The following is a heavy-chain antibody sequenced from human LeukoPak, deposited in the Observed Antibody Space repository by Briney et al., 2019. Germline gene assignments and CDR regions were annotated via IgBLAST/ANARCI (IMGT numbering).Heavy chain of an antibody. J-gene: IGHJ3*02. V-gene: IGHV4-30-2*01. D-gene: IGHD2-2*01. CDR1: GGSISSGGYS. CDR2: IYHSGST. CDR3: ARNGQPGAFHAFDI. Sequence: PSETLSLTCAVSGGSISSGGYSLSWIRQPSGEGLEWIGYIYHSGSTYYNPSLKSRVTISVDRSKNQFSLKLSSVTAADTAVYYCARNGQPGAFHAFDIWGQGTMVTVSS.